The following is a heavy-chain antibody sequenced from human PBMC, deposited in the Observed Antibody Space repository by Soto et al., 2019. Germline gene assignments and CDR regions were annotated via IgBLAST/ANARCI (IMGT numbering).Heavy chain of an antibody. D-gene: IGHD3-22*01. J-gene: IGHJ4*02. V-gene: IGHV3-74*01. CDR3: ARGDGDYYDGNGYLGRH. CDR1: GFTFSSSW. Sequence: EVQMVESGGGIVQPGGSLRLSCAASGFTFSSSWMHWVRQAPGKGLEWVSRINSDESRTSYADSAKGRFTISRDNAKNTVYLQMNSLRAEDTAVYYCARGDGDYYDGNGYLGRHWGQGTLVTVSS. CDR2: INSDESRT.